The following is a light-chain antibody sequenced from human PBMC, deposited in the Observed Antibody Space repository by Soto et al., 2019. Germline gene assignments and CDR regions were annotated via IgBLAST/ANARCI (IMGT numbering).Light chain of an antibody. Sequence: EIVLTQSPATLSSFPGDRVTLSCRASQAVNTRFAWYQHKPGQAPRLLIYLTSNRAAGIPARFSGSGSETDFTLTISYVEPEDFAVYYCHQRQSWPRTFGQGTKVDIK. J-gene: IGKJ1*01. CDR3: HQRQSWPRT. CDR2: LTS. CDR1: QAVNTR. V-gene: IGKV3-11*01.